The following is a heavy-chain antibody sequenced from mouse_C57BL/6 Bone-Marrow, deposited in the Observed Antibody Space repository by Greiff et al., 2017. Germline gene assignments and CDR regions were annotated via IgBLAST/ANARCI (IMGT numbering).Heavy chain of an antibody. J-gene: IGHJ4*01. CDR2: INPSTGGT. D-gene: IGHD2-4*01. Sequence: EVMLVESGPELVKPGASVKISCKASGYSFTGYYMNWVKQSPEKSLEWIGEINPSTGGTTYNQKFKAKATLTVDKSSSTAYMQLKSLTSEDSAVYYCARGNRGYDYGYYYAMDYWGQGTSVTVSS. CDR1: GYSFTGYY. V-gene: IGHV1-42*01. CDR3: ARGNRGYDYGYYYAMDY.